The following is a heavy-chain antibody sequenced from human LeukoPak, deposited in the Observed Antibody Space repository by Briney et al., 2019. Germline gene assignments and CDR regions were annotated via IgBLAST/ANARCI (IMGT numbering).Heavy chain of an antibody. CDR3: AKLGYCSGGSCYPRDY. CDR1: GFTFSNAW. Sequence: PGGSLRLSCAASGFTFSNAWMSWVRQAPGKGLEWVSAISGSGGSTYYADSVKGRFTISRDNSKNTLYLQMNSLRAEDTAVYYCAKLGYCSGGSCYPRDYWGQGTLVTVSS. J-gene: IGHJ4*02. V-gene: IGHV3-23*01. CDR2: ISGSGGST. D-gene: IGHD2-15*01.